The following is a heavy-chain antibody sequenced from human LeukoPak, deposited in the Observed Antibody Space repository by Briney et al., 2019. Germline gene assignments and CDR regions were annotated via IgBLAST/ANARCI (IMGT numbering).Heavy chain of an antibody. CDR3: ARGIEEHDYDY. Sequence: SETLSLTCTVSGGSISSYYWSWIRQPPGKGLEWIGYIYYSGSTNYNPSLKSRVTISVDTSKNQFSLRLYSVTAADTAVYYCARGIEEHDYDYWGQGTLVTVS. D-gene: IGHD1/OR15-1a*01. J-gene: IGHJ4*02. V-gene: IGHV4-59*01. CDR2: IYYSGST. CDR1: GGSISSYY.